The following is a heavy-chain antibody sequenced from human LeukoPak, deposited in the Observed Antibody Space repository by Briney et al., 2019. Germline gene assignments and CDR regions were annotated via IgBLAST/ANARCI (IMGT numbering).Heavy chain of an antibody. J-gene: IGHJ4*02. CDR1: GFTFNTYA. D-gene: IGHD6-19*01. Sequence: PGGSLRLSCAASGFTFNTYAMSWVRQAPGKGLEWVSAISGSSGNTYYADSVKGRFTISRDNAKNSLYLQINSLRAEDTAVYYCAREDSGWYVSDYWGQGTLVTVSS. CDR3: AREDSGWYVSDY. CDR2: ISGSSGNT. V-gene: IGHV3-23*01.